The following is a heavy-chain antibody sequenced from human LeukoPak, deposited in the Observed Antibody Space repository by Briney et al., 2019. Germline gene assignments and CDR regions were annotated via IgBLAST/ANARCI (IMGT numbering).Heavy chain of an antibody. V-gene: IGHV3-48*03. Sequence: PGGSLRLSCAASGLTFSNYEMNWVRQTPGKGLEWVSYISSSGSTIYYADSVKGRFTISRDNANNSLSLQMNSLRAEDTAVYYCARDREIDYWGQGTLVTVSS. J-gene: IGHJ4*02. CDR3: ARDREIDY. CDR2: ISSSGSTI. D-gene: IGHD3-10*01. CDR1: GLTFSNYE.